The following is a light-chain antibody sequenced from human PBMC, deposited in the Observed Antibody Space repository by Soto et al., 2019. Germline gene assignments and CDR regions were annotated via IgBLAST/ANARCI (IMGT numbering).Light chain of an antibody. CDR2: DAS. Sequence: ERVMTQSPATLSVSLGGRCTLSCMASQSVSSSYLAWYQRKPGQSPRLLIYDASTRATGVPARFSGSGSGTDFTLTISRLEPEDFAVYYCHQYGRTFGQGTKVDIK. CDR1: QSVSSSY. CDR3: HQYGRT. V-gene: IGKV3-20*01. J-gene: IGKJ1*01.